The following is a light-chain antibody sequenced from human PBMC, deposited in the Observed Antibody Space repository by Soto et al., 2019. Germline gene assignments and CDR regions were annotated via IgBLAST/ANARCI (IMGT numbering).Light chain of an antibody. Sequence: ESVLTQSPGTLSLSPGERATLSCIASQSVISFLAWYQQSPGQAPSLLIYGASSRATGIPDRFSGSGSGTDFTLTISRLEPDDFALYYCQQYRTSPWTFGQGTKVDIK. CDR3: QQYRTSPWT. CDR1: QSVISF. J-gene: IGKJ1*01. V-gene: IGKV3-20*01. CDR2: GAS.